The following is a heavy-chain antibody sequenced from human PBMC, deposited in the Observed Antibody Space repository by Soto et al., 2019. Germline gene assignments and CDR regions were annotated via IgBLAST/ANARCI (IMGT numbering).Heavy chain of an antibody. V-gene: IGHV4-4*08. CDR3: ASSAGHPGDFFYYNGMDV. D-gene: IGHD3-10*01. Sequence: QMQLLESGPGLVKPSETLSLTCSVSGASIRNYYWHWVRQLPGKGLEWIGYVYTPDYTRYNSSLKSRVTISVDTSTSQFSLRFNSVTAADTAVYYCASSAGHPGDFFYYNGMDVWGQGTTVTVSS. CDR1: GASIRNYY. J-gene: IGHJ6*02. CDR2: VYTPDYT.